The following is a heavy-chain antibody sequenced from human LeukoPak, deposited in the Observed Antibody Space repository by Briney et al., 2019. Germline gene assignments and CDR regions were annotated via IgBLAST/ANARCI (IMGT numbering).Heavy chain of an antibody. CDR2: INPNSGGT. V-gene: IGHV1-2*02. CDR3: ATKDYYDSSGYYYYYYYGMDV. J-gene: IGHJ6*02. CDR1: GYTFTGYY. Sequence: ASAKVSCKASGYTFTGYYMHWVRQAPGQGLEWMGWINPNSGGTNYAQKFQGRVTMTRDTSISTAYMELSRLRSDDTAVYYCATKDYYDSSGYYYYYYYGMDVWGQGTTVTVSS. D-gene: IGHD3-22*01.